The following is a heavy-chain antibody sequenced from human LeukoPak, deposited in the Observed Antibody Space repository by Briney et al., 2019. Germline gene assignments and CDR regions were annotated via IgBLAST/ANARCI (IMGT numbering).Heavy chain of an antibody. D-gene: IGHD3-9*01. CDR3: ARDPPIDYDILTGYYSFDY. CDR1: GFTFNSYS. V-gene: IGHV3-21*04. Sequence: GGSLRLSCAASGFTFNSYSMSWVRQAPGKGLEWVSSISTSSSYIYYADSVKGRFTISRDNAKNSLYLQMNSLRAEDTAVYYCARDPPIDYDILTGYYSFDYWGQGTLVTVSS. CDR2: ISTSSSYI. J-gene: IGHJ4*02.